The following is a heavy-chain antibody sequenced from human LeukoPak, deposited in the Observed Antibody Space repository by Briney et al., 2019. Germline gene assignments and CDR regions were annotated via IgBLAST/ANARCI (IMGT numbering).Heavy chain of an antibody. V-gene: IGHV3-13*01. J-gene: IGHJ4*02. Sequence: PGGSLRLSCAASGFTFSTSDMHWVRQVTGKGLEWVSAIGTGGDTYYPGSVKGRFTTSRDNAKNSLYLQMNSLRAEDTAVYYCARVSPNTVTTLQYFDYWGQGTLVTVSS. CDR1: GFTFSTSD. CDR3: ARVSPNTVTTLQYFDY. CDR2: IGTGGDT. D-gene: IGHD4-17*01.